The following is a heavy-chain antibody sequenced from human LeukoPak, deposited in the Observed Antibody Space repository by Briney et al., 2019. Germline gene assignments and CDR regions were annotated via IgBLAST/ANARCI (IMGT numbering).Heavy chain of an antibody. J-gene: IGHJ6*03. CDR3: AKGIRQLGNYYYYMDV. D-gene: IGHD7-27*01. CDR1: GFTFSSYG. CDR2: ISYDGSNK. Sequence: QPGGSLRLSCAASGFTFSSYGMHWVRQAPGKGLEWVAVISYDGSNKYYADSVKGRFTISRDNSKNTLYLQMNSLRAEDTALYYCAKGIRQLGNYYYYMDVWGKGTTVTVSS. V-gene: IGHV3-30*18.